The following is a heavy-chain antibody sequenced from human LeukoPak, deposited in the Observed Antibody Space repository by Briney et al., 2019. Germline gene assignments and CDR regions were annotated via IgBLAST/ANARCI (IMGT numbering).Heavy chain of an antibody. CDR1: GYTFTSYA. V-gene: IGHV1-3*01. Sequence: ASLKVSCKASGYTFTSYAMHWVRQAPGQRLEWMGWINAGNGNTKYSQKFQGRVTITRDTSASTAYMELSSLRSEDTAVYYCARDYRYDILTGYYTGYWFDPWGQGTLVTVSS. CDR2: INAGNGNT. CDR3: ARDYRYDILTGYYTGYWFDP. J-gene: IGHJ5*02. D-gene: IGHD3-9*01.